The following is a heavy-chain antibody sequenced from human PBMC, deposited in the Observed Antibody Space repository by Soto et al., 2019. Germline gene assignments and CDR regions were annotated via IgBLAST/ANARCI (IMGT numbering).Heavy chain of an antibody. CDR1: EFTFRNYA. Sequence: GGSLRLSCAASEFTFRNYALSWGRQAPGKGLEWVSGIRGSGTNTYYADSVKGRFSISRDNSKNTLYLQKNSLRAEDTAVYYCARGPVAPDFDYWGQGTLVTVSS. CDR2: IRGSGTNT. D-gene: IGHD5-12*01. V-gene: IGHV3-23*01. J-gene: IGHJ4*02. CDR3: ARGPVAPDFDY.